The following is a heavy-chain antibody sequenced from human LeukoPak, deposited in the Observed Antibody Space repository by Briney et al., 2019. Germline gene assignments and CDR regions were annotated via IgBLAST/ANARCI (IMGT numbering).Heavy chain of an antibody. Sequence: ASVKVSCKASGYTFTSYYMHWLRQSPGQGLEWRGIINPSGGSTSYAQKFQGRITMTRDTSTSTVYMELSSLRSEDTAVYYCARGGGTEWELPPAEYFQHWGQGTLVTVSS. CDR1: GYTFTSYY. V-gene: IGHV1-46*01. CDR2: INPSGGST. CDR3: ARGGGTEWELPPAEYFQH. J-gene: IGHJ1*01. D-gene: IGHD1-26*01.